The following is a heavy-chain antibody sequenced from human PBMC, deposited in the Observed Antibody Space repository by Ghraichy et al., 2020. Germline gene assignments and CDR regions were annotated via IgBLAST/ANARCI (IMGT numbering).Heavy chain of an antibody. CDR2: NSGSGGTT. V-gene: IGHV3-23*01. D-gene: IGHD6-13*01. CDR3: AKEEAAGIADY. J-gene: IGHJ4*02. CDR1: GFTFSTYA. Sequence: GESLNISCAASGFTFSTYAMSWVRQAPGKGLEWVSVNSGSGGTTYYADSVKGRFTISRDNSKNTLYLQMISLRGEDTAVYYCAKEEAAGIADYWGQGTLVTVSS.